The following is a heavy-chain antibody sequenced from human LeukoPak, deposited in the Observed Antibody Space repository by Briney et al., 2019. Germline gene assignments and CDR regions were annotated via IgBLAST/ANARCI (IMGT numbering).Heavy chain of an antibody. V-gene: IGHV1-18*01. Sequence: GASVKVSCKASGYTFTNYGISWVRQAPGQGLEWMGWISAYNGNTNYAQKLQGRVTMTTDTSTSTAYMELRSLRSDDTAVYYCARGGYGILTDGDWLGYWGQGTLVTVSS. CDR3: ARGGYGILTDGDWLGY. CDR1: GYTFTNYG. J-gene: IGHJ4*02. CDR2: ISAYNGNT. D-gene: IGHD3-9*01.